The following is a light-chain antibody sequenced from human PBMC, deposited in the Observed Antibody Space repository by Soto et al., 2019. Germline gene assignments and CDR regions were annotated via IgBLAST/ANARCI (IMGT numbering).Light chain of an antibody. CDR2: AAS. V-gene: IGKV1-39*01. CDR1: QSIRIY. CDR3: QQSGDTPPWT. J-gene: IGKJ1*01. Sequence: DIHMTQSPSSLSSSLGDRVTITFLASQSIRIYLNWYQQKPGKAPELLIFAASSLQSGVPSRFSGSGSGTDFTLTISSLQPEDFATYYCQQSGDTPPWTFGQGTKVDIK.